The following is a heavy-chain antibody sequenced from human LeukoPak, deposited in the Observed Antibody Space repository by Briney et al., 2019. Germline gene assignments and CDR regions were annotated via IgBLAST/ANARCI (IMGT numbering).Heavy chain of an antibody. V-gene: IGHV3-21*01. CDR1: GFIFSSYS. J-gene: IGHJ5*02. D-gene: IGHD1-26*01. CDR3: ARDGPSGSYYNGLVWFDP. CDR2: ISSSSSYI. Sequence: PGGSLRLSCVASGFIFSSYSMNWVRQAPGKGLEWVSSISSSSSYIYYADSVKGRFTISRDNAKNSLYLQMNSLRAEDTAVYYCARDGPSGSYYNGLVWFDPWGQGTLVTVSS.